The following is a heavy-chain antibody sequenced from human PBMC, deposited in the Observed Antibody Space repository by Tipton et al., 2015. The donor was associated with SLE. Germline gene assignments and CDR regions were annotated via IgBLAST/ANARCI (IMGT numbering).Heavy chain of an antibody. CDR1: GVSLGSSYYY. CDR3: TRQRGTAYCYYHMDV. Sequence: TLSLTCIVSGVSLGSSYYYWAWFRQPPGKGLAWVGTVYYSGSTYSNPSLKSRVTISVGTSTNQLSLRLTSVTAADTAVYYCTRQRGTAYCYYHMDVWGKGTTVTVSS. J-gene: IGHJ6*03. CDR2: VYYSGST. V-gene: IGHV4-39*01. D-gene: IGHD3-16*01.